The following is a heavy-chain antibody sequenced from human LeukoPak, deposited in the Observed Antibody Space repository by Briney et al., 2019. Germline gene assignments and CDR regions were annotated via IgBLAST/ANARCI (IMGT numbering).Heavy chain of an antibody. CDR3: ARQGFWSGYYFDY. J-gene: IGHJ4*02. V-gene: IGHV3-7*01. Sequence: GGSLRLSCAASGFTFSSYWMTWVRQAPGMGLEWVANINQDGTEKYYVDSVKGRFTISRDNAKNSLYLQMSSLRAEDTAVYYCARQGFWSGYYFDYWGQGTLVTVSS. D-gene: IGHD3-3*01. CDR2: INQDGTEK. CDR1: GFTFSSYW.